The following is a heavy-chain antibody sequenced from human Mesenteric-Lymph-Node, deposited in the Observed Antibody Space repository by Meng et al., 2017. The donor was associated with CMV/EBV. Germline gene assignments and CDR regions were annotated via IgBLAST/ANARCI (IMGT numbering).Heavy chain of an antibody. J-gene: IGHJ5*02. CDR3: ATGRTCFDP. V-gene: IGHV4-59*01. CDR1: GDSISSYY. CDR2: IYYSGST. Sequence: SETLSLTCNVSGDSISSYYWSWIRQPPGKGLEWIGYIYYSGSTNYNPSLKSRVTISVDTSKNQFSLKLSSVTAADTAVYYCATGRTCFDPWGQGTLVTVSS. D-gene: IGHD3-10*01.